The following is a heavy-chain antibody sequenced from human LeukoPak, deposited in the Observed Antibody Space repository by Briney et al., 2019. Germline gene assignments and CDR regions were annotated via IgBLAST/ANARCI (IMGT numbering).Heavy chain of an antibody. J-gene: IGHJ6*02. V-gene: IGHV3-30*04. CDR2: ISYDGSNK. CDR1: GFTFSSYA. Sequence: GGSMRLSCAASGFTFSSYAMHWVRQAPGKGLEWVAVISYDGSNKYYADSVKGRFTISRDNSKNTLYLQMNSLRAEDTAVYYCVCMDVWGQGTTVTVSS. CDR3: VCMDV.